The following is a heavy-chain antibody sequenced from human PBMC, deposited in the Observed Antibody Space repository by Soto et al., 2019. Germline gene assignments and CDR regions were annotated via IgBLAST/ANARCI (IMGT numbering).Heavy chain of an antibody. Sequence: SQTLSLTCAISGDSVSSNSAAWNWIRQSPSRGFEWLGRTYYRSKWYNDYAVSVKSRITINPDTSKNQFSLQLNSVTPEDTAVYYCAMEYCSSTSCSPSAFDIWGQGTMVT. CDR3: AMEYCSSTSCSPSAFDI. CDR1: GDSVSSNSAA. V-gene: IGHV6-1*01. J-gene: IGHJ3*02. CDR2: TYYRSKWYN. D-gene: IGHD2-2*01.